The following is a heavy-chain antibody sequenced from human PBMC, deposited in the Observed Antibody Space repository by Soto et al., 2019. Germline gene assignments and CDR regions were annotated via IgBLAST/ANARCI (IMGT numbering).Heavy chain of an antibody. CDR1: GFTFSSYD. Sequence: HPGGSLRLSCAASGFTFSSYDMHWVRQAPGKGLEWVAVIWYDGSNKYYADSVKGRFTISRDNSKNTLYLQMNSLRAEDTAVYYCARVLYDEGMDVWGQGTTVTVSS. CDR3: ARVLYDEGMDV. D-gene: IGHD5-12*01. J-gene: IGHJ6*02. CDR2: IWYDGSNK. V-gene: IGHV3-33*01.